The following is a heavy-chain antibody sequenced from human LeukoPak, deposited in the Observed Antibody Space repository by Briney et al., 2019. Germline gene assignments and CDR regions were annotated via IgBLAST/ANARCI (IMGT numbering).Heavy chain of an antibody. CDR2: INSDGSST. D-gene: IGHD3-22*01. V-gene: IGHV3-74*01. Sequence: HPGGSLRLSCAASGFTFSSYWMHWVRQAPGKGLVWVSRINSDGSSTSYADSVKGRFTISRDNAKNTLYLQMNSLRAEGTAVYYCASIRRYYDSSGYSDYWGQGTLVTVSS. CDR3: ASIRRYYDSSGYSDY. CDR1: GFTFSSYW. J-gene: IGHJ4*02.